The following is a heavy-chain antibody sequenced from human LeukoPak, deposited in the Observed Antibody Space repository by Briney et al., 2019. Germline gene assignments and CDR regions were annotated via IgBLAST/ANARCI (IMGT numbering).Heavy chain of an antibody. CDR3: ARDGAIGGYDFDC. Sequence: PGGSLRLSCAAPGFTFSSYWMHWVRQAPGKGLVWVSRINSDGSSTSYADSVKGRFTISRDNAKNTLYLQMNSLRAEDTAVYYCARDGAIGGYDFDCWGQGTLVTVSS. V-gene: IGHV3-74*01. J-gene: IGHJ4*02. CDR1: GFTFSSYW. CDR2: INSDGSST. D-gene: IGHD1-26*01.